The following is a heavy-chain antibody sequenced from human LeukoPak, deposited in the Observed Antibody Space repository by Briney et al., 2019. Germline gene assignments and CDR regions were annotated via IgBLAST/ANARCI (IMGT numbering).Heavy chain of an antibody. CDR1: GFTFSSYA. D-gene: IGHD3-3*01. CDR3: AKEGGATYYDFWSGYPEQYFQH. V-gene: IGHV3-23*01. J-gene: IGHJ1*01. CDR2: ISGSGGST. Sequence: GGSLRLSCAASGFTFSSYAMSWVRQAPGKGLEWVSAISGSGGSTYYADSVKGRFTISRDNSKNTLYLQMNSLRAEDTVVYYCAKEGGATYYDFWSGYPEQYFQHWGQGTLVTVSS.